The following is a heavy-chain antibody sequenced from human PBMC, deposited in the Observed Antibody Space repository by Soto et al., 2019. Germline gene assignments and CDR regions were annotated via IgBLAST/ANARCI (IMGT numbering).Heavy chain of an antibody. J-gene: IGHJ4*02. V-gene: IGHV1-18*04. CDR2: ISGYNGNA. CDR3: ARILQTSRALGH. Sequence: QVQLVQSAGEVRKPGASVKVSCKTSGYTFNLYCMTWLRQAPGQGLEWMGWISGYNGNATYAQKFKGRVVLTTDTSTTTAHIELGSPTSDDTAVYYCARILQTSRALGHWGQGTLVTVSS. CDR1: GYTFNLYC. D-gene: IGHD3-9*01.